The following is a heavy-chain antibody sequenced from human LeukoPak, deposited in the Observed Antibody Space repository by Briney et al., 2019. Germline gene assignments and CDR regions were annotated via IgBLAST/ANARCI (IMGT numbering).Heavy chain of an antibody. CDR1: GFTFSSYW. V-gene: IGHV3-7*01. CDR3: ARDLSGVTGYTYGRGIDY. D-gene: IGHD5-18*01. Sequence: PGGSLRLSCAASGFTFSSYWMSWGRQAPGKGLEWVANIKQDGSEKYYVDSVKGRFTISRDNAKTSLYLQMNSLRAEDTAVYYCARDLSGVTGYTYGRGIDYWGQGTLVTVSS. J-gene: IGHJ4*02. CDR2: IKQDGSEK.